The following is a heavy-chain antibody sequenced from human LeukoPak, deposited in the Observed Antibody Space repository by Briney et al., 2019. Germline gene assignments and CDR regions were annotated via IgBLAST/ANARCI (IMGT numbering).Heavy chain of an antibody. Sequence: GGSLRLSCVASGFTFGSSAIHWVRQAPGRGLEWVAVISYDGSNKYYGDSVKGRFTISRDNSKNTVYLQMNSLRPEDTAVYHCARGNSGIYSHFDFWGQGTLVTVSS. J-gene: IGHJ4*02. CDR2: ISYDGSNK. CDR1: GFTFGSSA. V-gene: IGHV3-30-3*01. D-gene: IGHD1-26*01. CDR3: ARGNSGIYSHFDF.